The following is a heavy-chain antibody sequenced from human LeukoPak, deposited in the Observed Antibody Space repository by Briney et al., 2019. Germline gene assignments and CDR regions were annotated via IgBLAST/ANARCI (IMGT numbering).Heavy chain of an antibody. Sequence: PVKVSCKASGGTFSSYAISWVRQAPGQGLEWMGGIIPIFGTANYAQKFQGRVTITADKSTSTAYMELSSLRSEDTAVYYCARGTSSNYDILTGYYNVRQDAFDIWGQGTMVTVSS. CDR1: GGTFSSYA. J-gene: IGHJ3*02. CDR3: ARGTSSNYDILTGYYNVRQDAFDI. CDR2: IIPIFGTA. D-gene: IGHD3-9*01. V-gene: IGHV1-69*06.